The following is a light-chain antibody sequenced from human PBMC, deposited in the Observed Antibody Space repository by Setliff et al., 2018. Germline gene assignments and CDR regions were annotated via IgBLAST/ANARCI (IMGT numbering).Light chain of an antibody. CDR3: CSFAGTYYV. V-gene: IGLV2-11*01. CDR2: DVT. CDR1: SSDVGAYNY. J-gene: IGLJ1*01. Sequence: QSALTQPRSVSGSPGQSVTISCTGTSSDVGAYNYVSWYQHHPGKVPKLMVYDVTKRPSGVPDRFSGSKSGNTASLTISGLQAEDEADYYCCSFAGTYYVVGSGTKVTV.